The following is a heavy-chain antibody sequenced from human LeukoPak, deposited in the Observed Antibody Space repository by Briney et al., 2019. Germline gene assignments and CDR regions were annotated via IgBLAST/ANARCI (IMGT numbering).Heavy chain of an antibody. CDR1: GDSISRGSYY. J-gene: IGHJ4*02. D-gene: IGHD1-26*01. CDR3: ARRGLGATGSDY. Sequence: KASETLSLTCTVSGDSISRGSYYCDWIRQPPGKGLDWIGSIYSSGSTYYSPSLKSRVTISVETSSNQFSLKLSSVTAADMAVYYCARRGLGATGSDYWGQGTLVTVSS. CDR2: IYSSGST. V-gene: IGHV4-39*01.